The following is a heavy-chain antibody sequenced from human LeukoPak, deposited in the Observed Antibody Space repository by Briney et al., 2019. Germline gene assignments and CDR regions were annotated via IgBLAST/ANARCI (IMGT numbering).Heavy chain of an antibody. V-gene: IGHV4-39*07. Sequence: SETLSLTCTVSGGPISSSSYYWGWIRQPPGRGLEWIGSIYYSGSTHYNPSLKSRVTISVDTSKNQFSLKLSSVTAADTAVYYCARGRIFGVYYYYYMDVWGKGTTVTVSS. CDR3: ARGRIFGVYYYYYMDV. CDR1: GGPISSSSYY. CDR2: IYYSGST. J-gene: IGHJ6*03. D-gene: IGHD3-3*01.